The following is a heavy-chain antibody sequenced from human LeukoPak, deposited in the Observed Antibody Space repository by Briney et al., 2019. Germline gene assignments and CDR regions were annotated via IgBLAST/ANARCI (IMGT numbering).Heavy chain of an antibody. D-gene: IGHD6-19*01. CDR3: ARDGDSSGWYDETSY. V-gene: IGHV1-18*01. CDR1: GYTFTSYG. J-gene: IGHJ4*02. CDR2: ISACNGNT. Sequence: ASVKVSCKASGYTFTSYGISWVRQAPGQGLEWMGWISACNGNTNYAQKLQGRVTMTTDTSTSTAYMELRSLRSDDTAVYYCARDGDSSGWYDETSYWGQGTLVTVSS.